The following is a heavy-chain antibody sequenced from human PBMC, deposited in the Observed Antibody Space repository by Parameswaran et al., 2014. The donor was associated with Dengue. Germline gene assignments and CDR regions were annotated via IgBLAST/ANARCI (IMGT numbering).Heavy chain of an antibody. D-gene: IGHD3-16*01. CDR3: ARQTDSIYDYIWGQPKGDAFDI. J-gene: IGHJ3*02. CDR2: IKQDGSEK. Sequence: VRQMPGKGLEWVANIKQDGSEKYYVDSVKGRFTISRDNAKNSLYLQMNSLRAEDTAVYYCARQTDSIYDYIWGQPKGDAFDIWGQGTMVTVSS. V-gene: IGHV3-7*01.